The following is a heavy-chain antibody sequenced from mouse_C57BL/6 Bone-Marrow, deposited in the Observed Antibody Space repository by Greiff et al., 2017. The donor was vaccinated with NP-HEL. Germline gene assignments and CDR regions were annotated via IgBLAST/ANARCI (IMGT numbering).Heavy chain of an antibody. J-gene: IGHJ3*01. V-gene: IGHV5-4*01. D-gene: IGHD2-4*01. CDR3: ARDDGDYDGAWFAY. CDR2: ISDGGSYT. Sequence: EVQVVESGGGLVKPGGSLKLSCAASGFTFSSYAMSWVRQTPEKRLEWVATISDGGSYTYYPDNVKGRFTISRDNAKNNLYLQMSHLKSEDTAMYYCARDDGDYDGAWFAYWGQGTLVTVSA. CDR1: GFTFSSYA.